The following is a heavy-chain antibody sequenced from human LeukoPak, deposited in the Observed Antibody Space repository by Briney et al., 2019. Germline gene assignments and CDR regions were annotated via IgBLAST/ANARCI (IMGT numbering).Heavy chain of an antibody. CDR2: IYYSGST. D-gene: IGHD1-7*01. V-gene: IGHV4-39*07. CDR1: GGSISSGGYY. CDR3: AKVIGTRTFEY. J-gene: IGHJ4*02. Sequence: SETLSLTCTVSGGSISSGGYYWSWIRQPPGKGLEWIGTIYYSGSTYFNPSLKSRVTISIDTSKNQFSLKLSSVTAADTAVYYCAKVIGTRTFEYWGQGTLVTVSS.